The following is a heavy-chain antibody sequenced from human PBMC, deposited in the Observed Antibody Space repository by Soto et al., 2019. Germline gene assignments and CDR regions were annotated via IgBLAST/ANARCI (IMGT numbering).Heavy chain of an antibody. CDR3: AREFDYDSSGYYESPDYYGMDV. V-gene: IGHV1-69*01. D-gene: IGHD3-22*01. J-gene: IGHJ6*02. Sequence: VRQAPGQVLEWMGGIIPIFGTANYAQKFQGRVTITADESTSTAYMELSSLRSEDTAVYYCAREFDYDSSGYYESPDYYGMDVWGQGTTVTVSS. CDR2: IIPIFGTA.